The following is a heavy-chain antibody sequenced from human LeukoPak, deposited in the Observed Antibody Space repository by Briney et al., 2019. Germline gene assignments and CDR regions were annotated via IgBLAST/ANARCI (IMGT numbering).Heavy chain of an antibody. Sequence: SETLSLTCTVSGGSISSYYWSWIRQPAGKGLEWIGRIYTSGSTNYNPSLKSRVTMSVDTSKNQFSLKLSSVTAADTAVYYCAGEGAGYYYDSSGYSDYWGQGTLVTVSS. CDR3: AGEGAGYYYDSSGYSDY. D-gene: IGHD3-22*01. V-gene: IGHV4-4*07. CDR2: IYTSGST. J-gene: IGHJ4*02. CDR1: GGSISSYY.